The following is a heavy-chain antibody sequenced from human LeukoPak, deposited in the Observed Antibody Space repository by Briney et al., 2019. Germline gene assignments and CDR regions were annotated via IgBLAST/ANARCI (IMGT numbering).Heavy chain of an antibody. V-gene: IGHV3-48*03. D-gene: IGHD6-19*01. CDR1: GFTFSSYE. Sequence: PGGSLRLSCAASGFTFSSYEMNWVRQAPGKGLEWLSYFDRTAIHYADSVKGRFTISTDNTKNSLYLQMNSLRAEDTAVYYCASRRVAVAGTRAFDYWGQGTLVTVSS. J-gene: IGHJ4*02. CDR3: ASRRVAVAGTRAFDY. CDR2: FDRTAI.